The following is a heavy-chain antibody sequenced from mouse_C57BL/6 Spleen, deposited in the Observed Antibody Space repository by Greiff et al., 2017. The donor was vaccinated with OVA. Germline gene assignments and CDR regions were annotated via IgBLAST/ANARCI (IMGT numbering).Heavy chain of an antibody. CDR3: AREGGSSYEYFDV. V-gene: IGHV1-76*01. CDR1: GYTFTDYY. D-gene: IGHD1-1*01. J-gene: IGHJ1*03. Sequence: QVQLQQSGAELVRPGASVKLSCKASGYTFTDYYINWVKQRPGQGLEWIARIYPGSGNTYYNEKFKGKATLTAEKSSSTAYMQLSSLTSEDSAVYFCAREGGSSYEYFDVWGTGTTVTVSS. CDR2: IYPGSGNT.